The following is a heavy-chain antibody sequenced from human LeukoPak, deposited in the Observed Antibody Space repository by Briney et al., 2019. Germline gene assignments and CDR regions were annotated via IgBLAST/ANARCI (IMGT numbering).Heavy chain of an antibody. V-gene: IGHV1-3*03. D-gene: IGHD6-19*01. CDR3: ARAVKYRSGPLTDLLPYYFDY. Sequence: ASVKVSCKASGYTFTNYAMHWVRQAPGQRLEWMGWINTGNGNTKYSQEFQGRVTITRDTSANTAYMELSRLRSEDMAVYYCARAVKYRSGPLTDLLPYYFDYWGQGTLVTVSS. J-gene: IGHJ4*02. CDR2: INTGNGNT. CDR1: GYTFTNYA.